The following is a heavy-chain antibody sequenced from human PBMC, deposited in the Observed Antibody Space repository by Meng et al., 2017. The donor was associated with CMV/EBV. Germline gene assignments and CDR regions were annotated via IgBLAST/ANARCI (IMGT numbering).Heavy chain of an antibody. D-gene: IGHD6-6*01. CDR3: ATDKVGSIAALHY. V-gene: IGHV1-24*01. Sequence: ASVNVSCQVSGYTLTELSMHWVRQAPGQGLEWMGGFDPEDGETIYAQKFQGRVTMTEDTSTDTAYMELSSLRSEDTAVYYCATDKVGSIAALHYWGQGTLVTVSS. CDR1: GYTLTELS. J-gene: IGHJ4*02. CDR2: FDPEDGET.